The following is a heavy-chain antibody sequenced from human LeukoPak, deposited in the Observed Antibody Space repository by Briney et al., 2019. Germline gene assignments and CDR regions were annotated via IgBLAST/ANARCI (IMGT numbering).Heavy chain of an antibody. CDR2: LYSGGSS. V-gene: IGHV3-66*01. Sequence: GGSLRLSCAASGVSVSSDYMSWVRQAPGKGLECVSLLYSGGSSHYAASVRGRFTISRDKSKNMVFLQMNSLRAEDTAVYFCARSKTGSYARPFDYWGEGSLVTAS. CDR1: GVSVSSDY. D-gene: IGHD1-26*01. CDR3: ARSKTGSYARPFDY. J-gene: IGHJ4*02.